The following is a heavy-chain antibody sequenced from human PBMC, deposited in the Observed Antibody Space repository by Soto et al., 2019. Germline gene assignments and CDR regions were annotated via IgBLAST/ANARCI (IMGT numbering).Heavy chain of an antibody. Sequence: ASVKVSCKASGYTFTSYGISWVRQAPGQGLEWMGWISAYNGNTNYAQKLQGRATMTTDTSTSTAYMELRSLRSDDTAVYYCARARPGIAVAPFDYWGQGTLVTVSS. CDR3: ARARPGIAVAPFDY. CDR2: ISAYNGNT. V-gene: IGHV1-18*04. J-gene: IGHJ4*02. D-gene: IGHD6-19*01. CDR1: GYTFTSYG.